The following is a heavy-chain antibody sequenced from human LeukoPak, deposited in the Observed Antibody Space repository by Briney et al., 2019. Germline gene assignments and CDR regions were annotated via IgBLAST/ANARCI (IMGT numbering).Heavy chain of an antibody. CDR1: GGSFSGYY. D-gene: IGHD3-22*01. CDR3: ASEAYYYDSSGYYKY. V-gene: IGHV4-34*01. J-gene: IGHJ4*02. Sequence: SETLSLTCALYGGSFSGYYWSWIRQPPGKGLEWIGEINHSGSTNYNPSLKSRVTISVDTSKNQFSLKLSSVTAADTAVYYCASEAYYYDSSGYYKYWGQRTLVTVSS. CDR2: INHSGST.